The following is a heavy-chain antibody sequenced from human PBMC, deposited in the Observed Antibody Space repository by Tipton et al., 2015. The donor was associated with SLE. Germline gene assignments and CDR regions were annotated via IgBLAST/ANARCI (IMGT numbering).Heavy chain of an antibody. CDR2: FYGGGT. CDR1: GGSINSRY. V-gene: IGHV4-59*08. Sequence: TLSLTCTVSGGSINSRYWSWIRQPPGKGLEWIGYFYGGGTSYNPSLRGRVTISGDTSKNQFSLTLNSVTAADTAVYFCARQPYHESPFDYWGQGTLVTVSS. D-gene: IGHD2-2*01. J-gene: IGHJ4*02. CDR3: ARQPYHESPFDY.